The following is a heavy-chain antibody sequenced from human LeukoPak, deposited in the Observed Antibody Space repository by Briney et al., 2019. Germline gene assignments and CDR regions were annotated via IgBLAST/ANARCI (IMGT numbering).Heavy chain of an antibody. D-gene: IGHD5-18*01. Sequence: PGGSLRLSCAASGFTFSSYSMNWVRQAPGKGLEWVSSISSSSSYIYYADSVKGRFTISRDNAKNSLYLQMNSLSAEDTAVYYCARDVDTAMVADYWGQGTLVTVSS. CDR2: ISSSSSYI. V-gene: IGHV3-21*01. CDR3: ARDVDTAMVADY. CDR1: GFTFSSYS. J-gene: IGHJ4*02.